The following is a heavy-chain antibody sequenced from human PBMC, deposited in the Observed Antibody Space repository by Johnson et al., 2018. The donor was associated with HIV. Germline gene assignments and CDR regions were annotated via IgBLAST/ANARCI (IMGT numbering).Heavy chain of an antibody. CDR1: GFTFSSYG. CDR2: IRYDGSNK. CDR3: ARGGASNYDTLTGYYVDALDI. V-gene: IGHV3-30*02. Sequence: QMLLVESGGGVVQPGGSLRLSCAASGFTFSSYGMHWVRQAPGKGLAWVAFIRYDGSNKYYADSVTGRFTISRDTSKNTLYLQMNSLRAEDTAVYYCARGGASNYDTLTGYYVDALDIWGQGTMVTVSS. J-gene: IGHJ3*02. D-gene: IGHD3-9*01.